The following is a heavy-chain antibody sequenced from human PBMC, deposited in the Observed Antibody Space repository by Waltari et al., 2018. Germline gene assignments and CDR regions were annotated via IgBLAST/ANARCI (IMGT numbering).Heavy chain of an antibody. D-gene: IGHD1-20*01. CDR3: ATPFYNWDDPLHS. Sequence: EVQLLESGGDLVQPGGSLRLSCAASGITFSNYAINWVRLAPGTGLECVSAIPVCDDTYYADSVKGRFTISRDTSKDTVHLQMNSLRAEDTAVYYCATPFYNWDDPLHSWGQGTLVTVSS. J-gene: IGHJ4*02. CDR2: IPVCDDT. V-gene: IGHV3-23*01. CDR1: GITFSNYA.